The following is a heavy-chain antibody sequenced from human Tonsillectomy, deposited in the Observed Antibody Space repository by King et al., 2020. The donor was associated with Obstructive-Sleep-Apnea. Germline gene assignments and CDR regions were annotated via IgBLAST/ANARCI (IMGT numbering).Heavy chain of an antibody. CDR2: ISGSGATT. Sequence: VQLVESGGNLVPPGGSLRLSCAASGFTFSDFAMTWVRQAPGKGLEWVSAISGSGATTYYADAVKGRFTISRDNSKNTLFLQMTSLRGDDTALYYCLKDQSDPPVSWGQTWKPDSWGQGTLVTVSS. D-gene: IGHD1-1*01. CDR3: LKDQSDPPVSWGQTWKPDS. J-gene: IGHJ4*02. CDR1: GFTFSDFA. V-gene: IGHV3-23*04.